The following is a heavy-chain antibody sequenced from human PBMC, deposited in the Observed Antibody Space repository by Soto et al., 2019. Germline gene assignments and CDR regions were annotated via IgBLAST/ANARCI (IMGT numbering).Heavy chain of an antibody. D-gene: IGHD6-13*01. Sequence: PGGSLRLSCAASGFTFTSFSMNWVRQAPGKGLEWLSYISGSSNSIFYADSVRGRFIISRDNAKNSLYLQMNSLRAEDTAVYYCARHPERIAQIGWFDPWGQGTLVTVSS. V-gene: IGHV3-48*01. CDR3: ARHPERIAQIGWFDP. CDR2: ISGSSNSI. J-gene: IGHJ5*02. CDR1: GFTFTSFS.